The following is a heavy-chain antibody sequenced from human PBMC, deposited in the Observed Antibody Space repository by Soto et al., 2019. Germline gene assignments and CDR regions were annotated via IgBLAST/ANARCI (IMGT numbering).Heavy chain of an antibody. J-gene: IGHJ1*01. Sequence: LSLTCTVSGGSISSYYWSWIRQPPGKGLEWIGYIYYSGSTNYNPSLKSRVTISVDTSKNQFSLKLSSVTAADTAVYYCARVVAATGTKYFQHWGQGTLVTVSS. V-gene: IGHV4-59*01. CDR2: IYYSGST. D-gene: IGHD2-15*01. CDR3: ARVVAATGTKYFQH. CDR1: GGSISSYY.